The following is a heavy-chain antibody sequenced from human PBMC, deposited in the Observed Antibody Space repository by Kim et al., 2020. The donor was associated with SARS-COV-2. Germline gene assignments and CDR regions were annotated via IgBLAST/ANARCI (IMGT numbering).Heavy chain of an antibody. CDR3: AKRGRGADYYDSSGYYYDY. D-gene: IGHD3-22*01. J-gene: IGHJ4*02. CDR1: GFTFSSYA. V-gene: IGHV3-23*01. CDR2: ISGSGGST. Sequence: GSLRLSCAASGFTFSSYAMSWVRQAPGKGLEWVSLISGSGGSTYYADSVKGRFTISRDNSKNTLYLQMNSLRAEDTAVYYCAKRGRGADYYDSSGYYYDYWGQGTLVTVSS.